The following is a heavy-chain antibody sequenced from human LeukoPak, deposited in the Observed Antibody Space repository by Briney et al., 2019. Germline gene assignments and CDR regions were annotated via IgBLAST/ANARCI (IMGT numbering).Heavy chain of an antibody. J-gene: IGHJ4*02. CDR3: ARDPSGSGFEYYFDY. CDR1: GFTFNSYW. D-gene: IGHD1-14*01. Sequence: GSLRLSCAASGFTFNSYWMSWVRQAPGKGLEWVANIKQDGSEKYYVDSVKGRFTISRDNAKNSLYLQMNSLRAEDTAVYYCARDPSGSGFEYYFDYWGQGTLVTVSS. V-gene: IGHV3-7*01. CDR2: IKQDGSEK.